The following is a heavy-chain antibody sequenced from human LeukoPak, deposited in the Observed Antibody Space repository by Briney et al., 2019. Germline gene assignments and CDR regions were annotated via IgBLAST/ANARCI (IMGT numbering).Heavy chain of an antibody. CDR1: GGSISSSNW. J-gene: IGHJ6*02. CDR3: ARHLSSGYYSDYYYYGMDV. V-gene: IGHV4-4*02. D-gene: IGHD3-22*01. CDR2: IYHSGST. Sequence: PSETLSLTCAVSGGSISSSNWWSWVRQPPGKGLEWIGEIYHSGSTNYNPSLKSRVTISVDKSKNQFSLKLSSVTAADTAVYYCARHLSSGYYSDYYYYGMDVWGQGTTVTVSS.